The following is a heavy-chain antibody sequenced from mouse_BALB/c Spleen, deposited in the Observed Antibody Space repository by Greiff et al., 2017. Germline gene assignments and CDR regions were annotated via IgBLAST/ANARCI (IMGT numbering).Heavy chain of an antibody. V-gene: IGHV3-6*02. Sequence: EVQLVESGPGLVKPSQSLSLTCSVTGYSITSGYYWNWIRQFPGNKLEWMGYISYDGSNNYNPSLKNRISITRDTSKNQFFLKLNSVTTEDTATYYCASMVYYAMDYWGQGTSVTVSS. CDR3: ASMVYYAMDY. CDR2: ISYDGSN. D-gene: IGHD1-1*02. CDR1: GYSITSGYY. J-gene: IGHJ4*01.